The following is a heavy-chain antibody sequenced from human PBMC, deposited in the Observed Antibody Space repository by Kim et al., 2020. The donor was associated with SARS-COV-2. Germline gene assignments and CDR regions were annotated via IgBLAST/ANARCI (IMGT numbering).Heavy chain of an antibody. CDR2: IWYDGSNK. CDR3: ARTDYYDSSGYYLLDY. CDR1: GFTFSSYG. J-gene: IGHJ4*02. D-gene: IGHD3-22*01. V-gene: IGHV3-33*01. Sequence: GGSLRLSCAASGFTFSSYGMHWVRQAPGKGLEWVAVIWYDGSNKYYADSVKGRFTISRDNSKNTLYLQMNSLRAEDTAVYYCARTDYYDSSGYYLLDYWGQGTLVTVSS.